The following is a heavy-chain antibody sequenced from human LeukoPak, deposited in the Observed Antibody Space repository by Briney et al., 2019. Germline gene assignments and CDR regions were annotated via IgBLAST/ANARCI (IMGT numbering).Heavy chain of an antibody. D-gene: IGHD2-21*02. V-gene: IGHV3-7*01. J-gene: IGHJ4*02. Sequence: GGSLRLSCAASGFTFSSYWMSWVRQAPGKGLEWVANIKQDGSERNYVDSVKGRFTISRDNAKNSLFLQMNSLRAEDTAVYYCAREEYCGGDCYSLDYWGQGTLVTVSS. CDR1: GFTFSSYW. CDR2: IKQDGSER. CDR3: AREEYCGGDCYSLDY.